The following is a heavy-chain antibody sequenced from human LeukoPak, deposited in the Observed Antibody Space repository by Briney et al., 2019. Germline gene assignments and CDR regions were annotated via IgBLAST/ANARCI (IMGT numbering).Heavy chain of an antibody. CDR1: GGSFSGYY. V-gene: IGHV4-59*01. CDR3: ARGSTNYDFWSGYYTDYYYYYMDV. D-gene: IGHD3-3*01. J-gene: IGHJ6*03. CDR2: IYYSGST. Sequence: SETLSLTCAVYGGSFSGYYWSWIRQPPGRGLEWIGYIYYSGSTNYNPSLKSRVTISVDTSKNQFSLKLSPVTAADTAVYYCARGSTNYDFWSGYYTDYYYYYMDVWGKGTTVTVSS.